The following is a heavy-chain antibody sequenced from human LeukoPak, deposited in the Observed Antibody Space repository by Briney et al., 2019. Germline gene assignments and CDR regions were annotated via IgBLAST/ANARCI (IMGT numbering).Heavy chain of an antibody. D-gene: IGHD3-10*01. CDR1: AGYISSGGYY. CDR2: IYYSWST. J-gene: IGHJ2*01. V-gene: IGHV4-31*03. Sequence: SETLPLICTISAGYISSGGYYWSWIRQHPGKVLEWIGYIYYSWSTYYNPFLKSRVTISVDTSNNKSSLELSSVTAADTAVYYCARYGGSWSYYKEQSFAGHWYFDLWGRGTLVTVSS. CDR3: ARYGGSWSYYKEQSFAGHWYFDL.